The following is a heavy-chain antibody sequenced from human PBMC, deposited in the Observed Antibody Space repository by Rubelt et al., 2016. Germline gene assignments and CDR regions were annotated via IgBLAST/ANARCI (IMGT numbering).Heavy chain of an antibody. CDR3: ARGNSAAY. CDR2: ISGSGGST. CDR1: GFAFSSFA. Sequence: EVQLLESGGGLVQPGGSLRLSCAASGFAFSSFAMSWVRQAPGKGLEWVSAISGSGGSTYYADSVKGRFTISRDNSKNTLYLQMNSLRAEETAVYYCARGNSAAYWGQGTLVTVSS. J-gene: IGHJ4*02. D-gene: IGHD3-10*01. V-gene: IGHV3-23*01.